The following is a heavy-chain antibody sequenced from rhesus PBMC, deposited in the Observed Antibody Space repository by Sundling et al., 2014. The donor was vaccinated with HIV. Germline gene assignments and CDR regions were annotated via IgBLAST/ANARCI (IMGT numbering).Heavy chain of an antibody. Sequence: EVQLVESGGGLAKPGESLRLSCAASGFTFSDYYMDWVRQAPGKGLEWVSRISNVADSTWYADSVKGRFTISRENAKNTVYLQINSLEVDDTGVYYCAKETYSAGWFFSGLGSWGQGVVVTVSS. CDR2: ISNVADST. J-gene: IGHJ6*01. V-gene: IGHV3-178*02. D-gene: IGHD6-31*01. CDR1: GFTFSDYY. CDR3: AKETYSAGWFFSGLGS.